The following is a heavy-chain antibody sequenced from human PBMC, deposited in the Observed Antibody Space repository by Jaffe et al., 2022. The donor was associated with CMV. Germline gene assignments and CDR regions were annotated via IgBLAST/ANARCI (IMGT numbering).Heavy chain of an antibody. Sequence: QVQLQESGPGLVEPSGTLSLTCAVSGDSIRSGDWWSWVRQPPNKGLEWIGETSHKGTTNYHPSLKSRVTISADKSKNQFSLKLTSVTAADTAVYYCARAGGWKLDYWGQGALVIVSS. CDR2: TSHKGTT. CDR1: GDSIRSGDW. CDR3: ARAGGWKLDY. J-gene: IGHJ4*02. D-gene: IGHD6-19*01. V-gene: IGHV4-4*02.